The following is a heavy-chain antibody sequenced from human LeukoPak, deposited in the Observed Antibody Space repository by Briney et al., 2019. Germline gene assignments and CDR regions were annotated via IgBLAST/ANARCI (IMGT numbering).Heavy chain of an antibody. CDR2: IYHSGST. Sequence: SETLSLTCTVSGYSISSGYYWGWIRQPPGKGLEWIGSIYHSGSTYYNPSLKSRVTISLDTSKNQFSLKLSSVTAADTAVYYCAKRGGGGDPTDGAFDIWGQGTVVTVSS. J-gene: IGHJ3*02. D-gene: IGHD2-21*02. CDR1: GYSISSGYY. V-gene: IGHV4-38-2*02. CDR3: AKRGGGGDPTDGAFDI.